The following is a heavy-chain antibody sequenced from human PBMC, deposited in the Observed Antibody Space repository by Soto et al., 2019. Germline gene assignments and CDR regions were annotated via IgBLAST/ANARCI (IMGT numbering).Heavy chain of an antibody. Sequence: PSQTLSLTCTVSGGSVSSGGYSWNWIRQPPGKGLEWIGYIYHRGSTNYNPSLKSRVTISVDKSKNQFSLKLTSVTAADTAVYYCARAGRYYYDSSGYYGPGFDYWGEGTLVTLSS. D-gene: IGHD3-22*01. CDR1: GGSVSSGGYS. CDR2: IYHRGST. V-gene: IGHV4-30-2*01. CDR3: ARAGRYYYDSSGYYGPGFDY. J-gene: IGHJ4*02.